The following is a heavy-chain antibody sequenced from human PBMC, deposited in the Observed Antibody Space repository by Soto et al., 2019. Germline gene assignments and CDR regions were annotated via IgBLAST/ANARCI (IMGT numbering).Heavy chain of an antibody. Sequence: QVQLQEAGPGMVKPSETLSLTCTVSGGSFTGYYWSWIRQPPGKGLEWIGYVYYTGATVYNPSLKSRVTMSVDSSKSQFSLRLTSVTAADTAIYYCARSVTPRWLQFGYWGQGSLVTVSS. CDR3: ARSVTPRWLQFGY. CDR1: GGSFTGYY. CDR2: VYYTGAT. J-gene: IGHJ4*02. D-gene: IGHD6-19*01. V-gene: IGHV4-59*01.